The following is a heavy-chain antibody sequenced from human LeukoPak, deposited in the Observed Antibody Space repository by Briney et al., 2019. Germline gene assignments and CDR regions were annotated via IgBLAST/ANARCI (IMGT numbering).Heavy chain of an antibody. D-gene: IGHD3-22*01. J-gene: IGHJ5*02. Sequence: SETLSLTCTVSGGSISSSSYYWGWIRQPPGKGEEWIGTIYYSGSTYYNPSLKSRVTISVDTSMNQFSLKLSSVTAADTAVYYCAREIGYYYDSSGYSWFDPWGRGTLVTVSS. CDR3: AREIGYYYDSSGYSWFDP. CDR1: GGSISSSSYY. V-gene: IGHV4-39*07. CDR2: IYYSGST.